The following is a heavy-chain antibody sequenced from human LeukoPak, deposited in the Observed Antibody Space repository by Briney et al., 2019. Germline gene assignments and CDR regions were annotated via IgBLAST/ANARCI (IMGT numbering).Heavy chain of an antibody. CDR1: DFSFITYA. CDR3: ARDSSMLRGPLVIYYFDF. D-gene: IGHD3-10*01. Sequence: GGSLRLSCAASDFSFITYAMSWVRQAPGKGLEWVSTISGGGDATYYADSVKGRFTISRDNSKNTLYLQMNSLRVKDTAVYYCARDSSMLRGPLVIYYFDFWGREPWSPSP. J-gene: IGHJ4*02. CDR2: ISGGGDAT. V-gene: IGHV3-23*01.